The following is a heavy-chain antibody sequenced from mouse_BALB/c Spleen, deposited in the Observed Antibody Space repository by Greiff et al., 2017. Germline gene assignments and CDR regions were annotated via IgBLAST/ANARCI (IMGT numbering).Heavy chain of an antibody. J-gene: IGHJ4*01. CDR2: ISSGGST. CDR3: ARGRDDYFYAMDY. D-gene: IGHD2-4*01. Sequence: EVHLVESGGGLVKPGGSLKLSCAASGFTFSSYAMSWVRQTPEKRLEWVASISSGGSTYYPDSVKGRFTISRDNARNILYLQMSSLRSEDTAMYYCARGRDDYFYAMDYWGQGTSVTVSS. CDR1: GFTFSSYA. V-gene: IGHV5-6-5*01.